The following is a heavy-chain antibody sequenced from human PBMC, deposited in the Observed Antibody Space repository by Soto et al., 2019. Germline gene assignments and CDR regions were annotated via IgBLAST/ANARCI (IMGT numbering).Heavy chain of an antibody. Sequence: ASVKVSCKASGYTFTSYGISWVRQAPGQGLEWMGWISAYNGNTNYAQKLQGRVTMTTDTSTSTAYMELRSLRSDDTAVYYCARVKAAAGTVNYYSYYYGMDVWGQGTTVTVS. D-gene: IGHD6-13*01. CDR1: GYTFTSYG. J-gene: IGHJ6*02. V-gene: IGHV1-18*01. CDR3: ARVKAAAGTVNYYSYYYGMDV. CDR2: ISAYNGNT.